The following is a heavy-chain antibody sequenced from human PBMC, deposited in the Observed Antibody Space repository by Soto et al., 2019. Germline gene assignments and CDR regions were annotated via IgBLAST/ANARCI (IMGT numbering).Heavy chain of an antibody. V-gene: IGHV5-10-1*01. CDR2: IDPSDSYT. J-gene: IGHJ5*02. CDR1: GYSFTSYW. CDR3: ARRLGSFIVVVVAADLNWFDP. D-gene: IGHD2-15*01. Sequence: PGESLKISCKGSGYSFTSYWISWVRQMPGKGLEWMGRIDPSDSYTNYSPSFQGHVTISADKSISTAYLQWSSLKASDTAMYYCARRLGSFIVVVVAADLNWFDPWRQATLVTVSS.